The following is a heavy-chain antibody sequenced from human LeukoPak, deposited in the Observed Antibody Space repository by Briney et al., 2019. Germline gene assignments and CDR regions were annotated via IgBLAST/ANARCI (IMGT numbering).Heavy chain of an antibody. V-gene: IGHV4-30-2*02. Sequence: SETLSLTCTVSGGSISSGVYYWSWIRQPPGKGLEWIGYIYHSGSTYYNPSLRSRVTISVDTSKNQFSLKLSSVTAADTAVYYCASSPVGAAYFDYWGQGTLVTVSS. D-gene: IGHD3-3*01. CDR2: IYHSGST. CDR3: ASSPVGAAYFDY. CDR1: GGSISSGVYY. J-gene: IGHJ4*02.